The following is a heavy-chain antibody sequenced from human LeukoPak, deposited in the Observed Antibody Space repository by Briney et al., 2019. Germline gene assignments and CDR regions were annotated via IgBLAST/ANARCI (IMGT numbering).Heavy chain of an antibody. Sequence: RASVKVSCKASGYTFTGYYMHWVRQAPGQGLEWMGRINPNSGGTNYAQKFQGRVTMTRDTSISTAYMELSSVTAADTAVYYCAREGYGDYVAWFDPWGQGTLVTVSS. V-gene: IGHV1-2*06. CDR3: AREGYGDYVAWFDP. D-gene: IGHD4-17*01. CDR2: INPNSGGT. J-gene: IGHJ5*02. CDR1: GYTFTGYY.